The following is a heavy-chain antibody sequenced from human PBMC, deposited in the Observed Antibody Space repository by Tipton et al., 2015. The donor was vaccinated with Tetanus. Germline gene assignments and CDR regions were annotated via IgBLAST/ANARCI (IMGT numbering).Heavy chain of an antibody. Sequence: LRLSCTVSGGSISSSSYYWGWIRQPPGKGLEWIGSIYYSGSTYYNPSLKSRVTISVDTSKNQFSLKLSSVTAADTAVYYCARHLAQLGLPRANFDYWGQGTLVTVSS. J-gene: IGHJ4*02. V-gene: IGHV4-39*01. CDR1: GGSISSSSYY. CDR3: ARHLAQLGLPRANFDY. CDR2: IYYSGST. D-gene: IGHD5-12*01.